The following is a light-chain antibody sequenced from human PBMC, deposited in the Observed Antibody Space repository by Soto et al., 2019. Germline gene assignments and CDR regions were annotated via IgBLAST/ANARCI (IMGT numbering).Light chain of an antibody. J-gene: IGKJ5*01. Sequence: EVVLTQSPATLYASPGERATLSCRASQSVRSNLAWYQQKPGQAPRLLIYGASTRATGIPARFSGSGSGTEFTLTISSLQSEDFAVYYCQQYNNWPLSITFGQGTRLEI. CDR2: GAS. V-gene: IGKV3-15*01. CDR3: QQYNNWPLSIT. CDR1: QSVRSN.